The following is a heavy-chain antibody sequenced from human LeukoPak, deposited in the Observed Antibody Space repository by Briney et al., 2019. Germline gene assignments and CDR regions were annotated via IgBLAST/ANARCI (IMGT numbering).Heavy chain of an antibody. V-gene: IGHV1-69*05. Sequence: SVKVSCKASGGTFSSYAISWVRQAPGQGLEWMGGIIPIFGTANYAQKFQGRVTITTDESTSTAYMELSSLRSEDTAVYYCARDRYCSSTSCYTGYNWFDPWGQGTLVTVSS. CDR3: ARDRYCSSTSCYTGYNWFDP. CDR2: IIPIFGTA. D-gene: IGHD2-2*02. CDR1: GGTFSSYA. J-gene: IGHJ5*02.